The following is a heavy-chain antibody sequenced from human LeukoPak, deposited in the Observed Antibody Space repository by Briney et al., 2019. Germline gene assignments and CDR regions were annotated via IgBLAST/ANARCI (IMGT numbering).Heavy chain of an antibody. CDR3: ARDPPDYGDAFDI. J-gene: IGHJ3*02. D-gene: IGHD4-17*01. CDR2: IKKDGSEK. V-gene: IGHV3-7*03. CDR1: GFTFSNYW. Sequence: GGSLRLSCAASGFTFSNYWMSWVRQVPGKGLEWLANIKKDGSEKYYVDSVKGRFTISRDNAKNSLYLQMKSLRAEDTAIYYCARDPPDYGDAFDIWGQGTVVTVSS.